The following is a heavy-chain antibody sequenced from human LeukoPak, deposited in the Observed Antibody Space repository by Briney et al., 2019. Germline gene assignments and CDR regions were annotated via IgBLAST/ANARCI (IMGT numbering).Heavy chain of an antibody. CDR3: ARVPPVGYYYDSSGYYDY. D-gene: IGHD3-22*01. Sequence: ASVKVSCKASGYTFTSCGISWVRQAPGQGLEWMGWISAYNGNTNYAQKLQGRVTMTTDTSTSTAYMELRSLRSDDTAVYYCARVPPVGYYYDSSGYYDYWGQGTLVTVSS. V-gene: IGHV1-18*01. J-gene: IGHJ4*02. CDR1: GYTFTSCG. CDR2: ISAYNGNT.